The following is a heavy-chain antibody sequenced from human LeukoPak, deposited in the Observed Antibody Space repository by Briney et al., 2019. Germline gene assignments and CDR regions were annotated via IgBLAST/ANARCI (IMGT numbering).Heavy chain of an antibody. Sequence: PSETLSLTCTVSGGSISSSSYYWGWIRQPPGKGLEWIGSIYYSGSTYYNPSLKSRVTISVDTSKNQFSLKLSSVTAADTAVYYCARGLIVVVPAAMVWFDPWGQGTLVTVSS. D-gene: IGHD2-2*01. J-gene: IGHJ5*02. CDR2: IYYSGST. CDR3: ARGLIVVVPAAMVWFDP. V-gene: IGHV4-39*07. CDR1: GGSISSSSYY.